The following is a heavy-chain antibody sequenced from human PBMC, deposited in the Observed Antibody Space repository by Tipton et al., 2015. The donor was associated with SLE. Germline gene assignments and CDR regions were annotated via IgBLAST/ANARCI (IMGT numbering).Heavy chain of an antibody. J-gene: IGHJ6*02. CDR2: IYYSGST. CDR1: GGSISSHY. D-gene: IGHD1-26*01. CDR3: AREWELLQDGMDV. V-gene: IGHV4-59*11. Sequence: LRLSCTVSGGSISSHYWSWIRQPPGKGLEWIGYIYYSGSTNYNPSLKSRVTISVDTSKNQFSLKLSSVTAADTAVYYCAREWELLQDGMDVWGQGTTVTVSS.